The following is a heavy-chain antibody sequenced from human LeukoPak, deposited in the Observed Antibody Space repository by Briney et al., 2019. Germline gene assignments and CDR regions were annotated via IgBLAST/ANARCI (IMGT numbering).Heavy chain of an antibody. CDR3: ARLFADYSGGYYYMDV. J-gene: IGHJ6*03. Sequence: SETLSLTCTVSGGSISSSSYYWGWIRQPPGKGLEWIGSIYYSGSTYYNPSLKSRVTISVDTSKNQISLKLSSVTAADTAVYYCARLFADYSGGYYYMDVWGKGTTVTISS. V-gene: IGHV4-39*01. CDR1: GGSISSSSYY. CDR2: IYYSGST. D-gene: IGHD4/OR15-4a*01.